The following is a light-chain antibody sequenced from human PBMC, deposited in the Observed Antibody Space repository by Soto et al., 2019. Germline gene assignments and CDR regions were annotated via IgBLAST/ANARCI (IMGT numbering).Light chain of an antibody. V-gene: IGLV2-8*01. Sequence: QSALTQPPSASGSPGQSVTISCTGTGSDVGGYNYVSWYQQHPGKAPKLVIFDVSRRPSGVSDRFSGSKSGNTASLTVSGLQAEDEADYYCGSFAASNNLLFGRGTKLTVL. CDR2: DVS. CDR3: GSFAASNNLL. CDR1: GSDVGGYNY. J-gene: IGLJ2*01.